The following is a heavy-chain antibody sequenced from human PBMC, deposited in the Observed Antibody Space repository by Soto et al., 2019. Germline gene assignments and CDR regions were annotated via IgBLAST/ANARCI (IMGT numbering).Heavy chain of an antibody. V-gene: IGHV1-69*13. J-gene: IGHJ5*02. D-gene: IGHD2-2*01. Sequence: ASVKVSCKASGGTFSSYAISWVRQAPGQGLEWMGGIIPIFGTANYAQKFQGRVTITADESTGTAYMELSSLRSEDTAVYYCARDSGKVYCSSTSCFFPKQTWFDPWGQGTLVTVSS. CDR1: GGTFSSYA. CDR3: ARDSGKVYCSSTSCFFPKQTWFDP. CDR2: IIPIFGTA.